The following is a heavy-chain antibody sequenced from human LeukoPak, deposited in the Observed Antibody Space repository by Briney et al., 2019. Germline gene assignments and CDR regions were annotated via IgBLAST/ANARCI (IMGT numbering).Heavy chain of an antibody. J-gene: IGHJ3*02. CDR1: GGSISSSSYY. CDR3: ARLMVPGVIIYNDGFDI. Sequence: PSETLSLXCTVSGGSISSSSYYWDWIRQPPGKGLEWIGSIQHSGISFYNPSLKSRVTISVATSKNQFSLKLSSMTAADTAVYYCARLMVPGVIIYNDGFDIWGQGTMVTVSS. CDR2: IQHSGIS. V-gene: IGHV4-39*01. D-gene: IGHD3-10*01.